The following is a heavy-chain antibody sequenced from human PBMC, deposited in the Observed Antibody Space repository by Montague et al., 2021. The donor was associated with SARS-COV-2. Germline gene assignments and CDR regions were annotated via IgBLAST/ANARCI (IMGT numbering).Heavy chain of an antibody. V-gene: IGHV4-39*02. CDR3: AREHAGDWYFDL. J-gene: IGHJ2*01. CDR1: GGSISSSSYY. CDR2: IYYSGTT. D-gene: IGHD2-8*01. Sequence: SETLSLTCTVSGGSISSSSYYWGWIRQPPGKGPDWIGSIYYSGTTFYNPSLRSRVTMSVDTSKNQFSLRLSSVTAADTAVYYCAREHAGDWYFDLWGRGTLVTVSS.